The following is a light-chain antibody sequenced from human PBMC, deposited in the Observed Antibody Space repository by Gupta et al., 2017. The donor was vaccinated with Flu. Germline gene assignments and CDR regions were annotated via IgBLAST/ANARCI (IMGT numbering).Light chain of an antibody. Sequence: QGDSLRTYYASWYQQKPGQAPLLVMYGKNNRPSGIPDRFSGSSSGNTASLTSTGAQAEDEADYYCNSRDSSGNHLMFGGGTKLTVL. J-gene: IGLJ3*02. CDR3: NSRDSSGNHLM. CDR2: GKN. V-gene: IGLV3-19*01. CDR1: SLRTYY.